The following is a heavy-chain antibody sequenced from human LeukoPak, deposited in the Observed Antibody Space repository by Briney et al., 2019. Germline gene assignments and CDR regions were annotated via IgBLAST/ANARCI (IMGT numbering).Heavy chain of an antibody. CDR2: IYYSGST. D-gene: IGHD3-10*01. CDR1: GGSISSYY. J-gene: IGHJ5*02. V-gene: IGHV4-59*08. Sequence: SETLSLTCTVSGGSISSYYWSWIRQPPGKGLEWIGYIYYSGSTNYNPSLKSRVTISVDTSKNQFSLKLSSVTAADTAVYYCARILRDYYGSGSYWFDPWGQGTLVTVSS. CDR3: ARILRDYYGSGSYWFDP.